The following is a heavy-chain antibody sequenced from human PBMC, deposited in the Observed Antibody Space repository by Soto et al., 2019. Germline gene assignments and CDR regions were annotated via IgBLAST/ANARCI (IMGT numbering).Heavy chain of an antibody. CDR1: GFAFSSFA. D-gene: IGHD1-1*01. Sequence: QVQLVESGGGVVQPGRSLRLSCEASGFAFSSFAMHWVRQAPGKGLEWVAVISYDGNNKYYADSVKGRFTIYRDNSKNTLYVQMNSLRAEDTAVYHCARDSSRNWNYLSSFWFDPWGQGTLVTVSS. J-gene: IGHJ5*02. CDR2: ISYDGNNK. V-gene: IGHV3-30-3*01. CDR3: ARDSSRNWNYLSSFWFDP.